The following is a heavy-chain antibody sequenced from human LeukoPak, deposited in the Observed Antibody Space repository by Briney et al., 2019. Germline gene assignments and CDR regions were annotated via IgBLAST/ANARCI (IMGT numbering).Heavy chain of an antibody. CDR2: FYWDDDK. CDR1: GFSLNTSGVG. J-gene: IGHJ4*02. Sequence: SGPTLVQPTQTLTLTCTFSGFSLNTSGVGVGWIRQPPGKALEWLALFYWDDDKRYFPSLESRLTITKATSKNQVVLTMTNMDPVDTATYYCAHRHTSGNAFDFWGQGTLVTVSS. CDR3: AHRHTSGNAFDF. V-gene: IGHV2-5*02. D-gene: IGHD3-10*01.